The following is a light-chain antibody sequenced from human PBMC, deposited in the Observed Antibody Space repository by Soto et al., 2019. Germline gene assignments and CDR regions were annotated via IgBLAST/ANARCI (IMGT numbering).Light chain of an antibody. V-gene: IGKV3-20*01. Sequence: EIVLTQSPGTLSLSPGERATLSCRASQSVSSSYLAWYQQKPSQAPRLLIYGASSRATGIPDRFSGSGSGTDFTLTISRLEPEDFAAYYCQQYGSSPRTFGQGTKVDIK. CDR2: GAS. CDR1: QSVSSSY. CDR3: QQYGSSPRT. J-gene: IGKJ1*01.